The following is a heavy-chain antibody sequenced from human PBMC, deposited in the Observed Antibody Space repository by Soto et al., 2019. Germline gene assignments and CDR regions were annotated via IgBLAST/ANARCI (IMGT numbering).Heavy chain of an antibody. V-gene: IGHV4-34*01. CDR2: INHSGST. CDR1: GGSFSGYY. Sequence: QVQLQQWGAGLLKPSETLSLTCAVYGGSFSGYYWSWIRQPPGKGLEWIGEINHSGSTNYNPSLKSRVTISVDTSKNQFSLKLSSVTAADTAVYYCASRVLAYGSGSYDFWGLGTLVTVSS. J-gene: IGHJ4*02. CDR3: ASRVLAYGSGSYDF. D-gene: IGHD3-10*01.